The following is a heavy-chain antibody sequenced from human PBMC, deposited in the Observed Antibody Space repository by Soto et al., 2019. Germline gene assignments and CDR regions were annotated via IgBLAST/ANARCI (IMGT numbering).Heavy chain of an antibody. CDR2: ISLYSDGT. J-gene: IGHJ5*02. Sequence: QVRLVQSGGEVKRPGASVKVSCKTSGYTFSNYGITWVRQAPGQPLEWLGWISLYSDGTNYAQKFQGRVSMTTDTSTTTPYMELRSLRSDDTAVYYCARVVPGAEAWFGPWGQGTLVTVSS. D-gene: IGHD2-2*01. CDR3: ARVVPGAEAWFGP. V-gene: IGHV1-18*01. CDR1: GYTFSNYG.